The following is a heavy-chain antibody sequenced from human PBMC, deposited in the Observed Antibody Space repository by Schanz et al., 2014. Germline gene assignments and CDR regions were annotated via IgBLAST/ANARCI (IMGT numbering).Heavy chain of an antibody. CDR1: GYTFTGYH. D-gene: IGHD3-10*01. CDR2: INPNSGGT. CDR3: AREGTVIRGLSGWFDP. V-gene: IGHV1-2*06. Sequence: QVQLVQSGSELKKPGASVKVSCKASGYTFTGYHIHWLRLAPGQGLEWMGRINPNSGGTNFAQKFQGRVTMTRDTSISTVYMELSRLRSDDTAVYYCAREGTVIRGLSGWFDPWGQGTLVTVSS. J-gene: IGHJ5*02.